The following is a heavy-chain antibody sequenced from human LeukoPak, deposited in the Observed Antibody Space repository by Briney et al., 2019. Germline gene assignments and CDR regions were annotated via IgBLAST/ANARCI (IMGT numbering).Heavy chain of an antibody. V-gene: IGHV4-59*01. J-gene: IGHJ4*02. CDR2: IYYSGST. D-gene: IGHD3-10*01. Sequence: SETLSLTCAVYGGSFSGYYWSWIRQPPGKGLEWIGYIYYSGSTNYNPSLKSRVTISVDTSKNQFSLKLSSVTAADTAVYYCARESGSGSYRYWGQGTLVTVSS. CDR1: GGSFSGYY. CDR3: ARESGSGSYRY.